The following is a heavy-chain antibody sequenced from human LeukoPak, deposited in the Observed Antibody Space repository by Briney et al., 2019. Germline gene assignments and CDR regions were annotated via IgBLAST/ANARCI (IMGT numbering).Heavy chain of an antibody. V-gene: IGHV3-33*01. CDR1: GFTFSNFG. Sequence: GGSLRLSCAASGFTFSNFGVHWVRQAPGKGLEWVAHIWLDGSNKNYADSVKGRFTISRDNSKSTLYLQMDSLRVEDTAVYYCARDSSRRSSSPDYWGQGTLVTVSS. CDR3: ARDSSRRSSSPDY. D-gene: IGHD6-6*01. CDR2: IWLDGSNK. J-gene: IGHJ4*01.